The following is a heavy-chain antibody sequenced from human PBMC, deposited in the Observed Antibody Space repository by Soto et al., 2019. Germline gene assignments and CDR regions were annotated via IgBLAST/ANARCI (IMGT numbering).Heavy chain of an antibody. CDR1: GLTFSSYS. Sequence: GGSLRLSCAASGLTFSSYSMNWVRQAPGRGLEWVSSISSSSSYIYYADSVKGRFTISRDNAKNSLYLQMNSLRAEDTAVYYCAAPGSYFYFDYWGQGTLVTVSS. V-gene: IGHV3-21*04. CDR3: AAPGSYFYFDY. CDR2: ISSSSSYI. D-gene: IGHD3-10*01. J-gene: IGHJ4*02.